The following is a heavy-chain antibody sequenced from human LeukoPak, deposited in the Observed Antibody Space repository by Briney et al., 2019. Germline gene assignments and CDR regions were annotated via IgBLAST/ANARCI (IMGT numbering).Heavy chain of an antibody. D-gene: IGHD3-3*01. CDR1: GFTFSSYT. CDR3: ARQGGGGRYYDFWSGPITFDY. Sequence: GGSLRLSCAASGFTFSSYTMNWVRQAPGKGLEWVSSITSSSNYIYYADSVKGRFTISRDNAKNLLYLQMNSLRAEDTAVYYCARQGGGGRYYDFWSGPITFDYWGQGTLATVSS. J-gene: IGHJ4*02. CDR2: ITSSSNYI. V-gene: IGHV3-21*01.